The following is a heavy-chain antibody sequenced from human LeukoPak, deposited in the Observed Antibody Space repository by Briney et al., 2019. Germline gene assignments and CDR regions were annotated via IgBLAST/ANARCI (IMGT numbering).Heavy chain of an antibody. V-gene: IGHV1-2*02. J-gene: IGHJ4*02. CDR1: GYTFTGHW. CDR2: INLNSGTI. CDR3: AIERSGSYFPSDS. Sequence: GASVKVSCKASGYTFTGHWMHWVRQAPEEGLEWMGCINLNSGTIRYAQMYQDRVTVTWDTSLTTAYMDLSRLTSDDMALYYCAIERSGSYFPSDSWGQGTLVTFSS. D-gene: IGHD1-26*01.